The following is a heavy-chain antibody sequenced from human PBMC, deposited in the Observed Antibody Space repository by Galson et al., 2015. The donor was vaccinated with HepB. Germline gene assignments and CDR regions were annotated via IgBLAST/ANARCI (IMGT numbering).Heavy chain of an antibody. Sequence: SVKVSCKASGYTFSYHGISWVRQAPGQGLEWVAWINGYNGDTKHAQKFQGRVTMTTDTSTSTAYTELRSLRFEDTAVYYCARTGAVAGFDYWGQGTLVTVSS. CDR2: INGYNGDT. V-gene: IGHV1-18*04. CDR1: GYTFSYHG. J-gene: IGHJ4*02. CDR3: ARTGAVAGFDY. D-gene: IGHD6-19*01.